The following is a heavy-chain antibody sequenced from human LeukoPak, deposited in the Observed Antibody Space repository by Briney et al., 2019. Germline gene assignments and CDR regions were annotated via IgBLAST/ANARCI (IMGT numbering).Heavy chain of an antibody. D-gene: IGHD1-20*01. CDR2: IYPGDSDT. V-gene: IGHV5-51*01. CDR3: GRPSITETQYYFDY. J-gene: IGHJ4*02. Sequence: GESLKISCKASGYSFTTYWIAWVRQMPGKGLEWMGIIYPGDSDTRYSPSFQGQVTISADKSISTAYLQWSSLKASDTAMYYCGRPSITETQYYFDYWGQGTLVTVSS. CDR1: GYSFTTYW.